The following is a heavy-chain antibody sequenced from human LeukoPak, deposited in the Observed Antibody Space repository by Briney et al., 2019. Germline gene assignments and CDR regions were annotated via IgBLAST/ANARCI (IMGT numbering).Heavy chain of an antibody. V-gene: IGHV3-7*03. CDR2: IKEDGSEK. D-gene: IGHD3-10*01. CDR3: ASHYGSGSYDY. Sequence: GGSLRLSCVASGFTFSNSWMNWVRQAPEKGLEWVANIKEDGSEKYYLESVKGRFTISRDNAKNSLYLQMNSLRAEDTAVYYCASHYGSGSYDYWGQGTLVTVSS. CDR1: GFTFSNSW. J-gene: IGHJ4*02.